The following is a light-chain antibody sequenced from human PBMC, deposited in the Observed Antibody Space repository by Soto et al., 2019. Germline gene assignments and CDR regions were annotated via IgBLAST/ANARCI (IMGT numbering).Light chain of an antibody. J-gene: IGKJ4*01. CDR3: QQYGRT. CDR2: GAS. Sequence: EIVLTQSPGTLSLSPGERATLSCRASQSVSTYLAWYQQQPGQAPRLLIYGASSRATGIADRFSGSGSGTDFTLTIRRLEPEDFAVYYCQQYGRTFGGGTRVEIK. CDR1: QSVSTY. V-gene: IGKV3-20*01.